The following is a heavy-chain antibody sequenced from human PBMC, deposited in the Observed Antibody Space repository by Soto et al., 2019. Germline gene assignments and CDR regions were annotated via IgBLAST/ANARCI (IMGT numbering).Heavy chain of an antibody. CDR2: ITSSGNTI. Sequence: PGGSLRLSCAASGFSFNKYAMIWVRQAPGKGQEWVSGITSSGNTIEYIGSVKGRFTISRDNSKNTVYLQMNSLRAEDTAMYYCAKEAVSGDGLWLVSDWGQGTPVTVSS. CDR1: GFSFNKYA. CDR3: AKEAVSGDGLWLVSD. J-gene: IGHJ4*02. D-gene: IGHD2-21*02. V-gene: IGHV3-23*01.